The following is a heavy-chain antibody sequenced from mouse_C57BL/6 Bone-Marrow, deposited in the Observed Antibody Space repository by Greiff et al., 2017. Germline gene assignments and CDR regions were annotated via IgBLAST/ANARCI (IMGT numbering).Heavy chain of an antibody. Sequence: EVQLQQSGPELVKPGASVKISCKASGYTFTDYYMNWVKQSHGKSLEWIGDINPNNGGTSYNQKFKGKATLTVDKSSSPAYMELRSLTSEDSAVYYCARAPTGTGGWFAYWGQGTLVTVSA. CDR3: ARAPTGTGGWFAY. V-gene: IGHV1-26*01. CDR2: INPNNGGT. D-gene: IGHD4-1*01. J-gene: IGHJ3*01. CDR1: GYTFTDYY.